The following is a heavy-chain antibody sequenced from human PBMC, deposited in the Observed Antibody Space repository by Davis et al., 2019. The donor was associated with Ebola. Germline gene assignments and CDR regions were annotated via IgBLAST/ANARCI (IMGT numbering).Heavy chain of an antibody. D-gene: IGHD1-26*01. CDR2: IYYSGST. CDR3: ARAGGSYYGAFDY. CDR1: GGSISSYY. Sequence: GSLRLSCTVSGGSISSYYWSWIWQPPGKGLEWIGYIYYSGSTNYNPSLKSRVTISVDTSKNQFSLKLSSVTAADTAVYYCARAGGSYYGAFDYWGQGTLVTVSS. V-gene: IGHV4-59*01. J-gene: IGHJ4*02.